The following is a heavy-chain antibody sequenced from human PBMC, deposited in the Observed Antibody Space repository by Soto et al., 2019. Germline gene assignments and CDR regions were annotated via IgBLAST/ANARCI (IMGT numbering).Heavy chain of an antibody. CDR2: IYSGGST. CDR1: GFTFSSNY. D-gene: IGHD3-10*01. Sequence: GGSLRLSCAASGFTFSSNYMSWVRQAPGKGLEWVSVIYSGGSTYYADSVKGRFTISRHNSKNTLYLQMNSLRAEDTAVYYCARHPTGLWFGDGPDDWGQGTLVTVSS. V-gene: IGHV3-66*02. J-gene: IGHJ4*02. CDR3: ARHPTGLWFGDGPDD.